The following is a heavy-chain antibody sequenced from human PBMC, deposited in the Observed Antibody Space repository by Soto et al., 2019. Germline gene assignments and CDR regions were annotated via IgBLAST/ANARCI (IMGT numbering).Heavy chain of an antibody. CDR1: GFTFSSFE. V-gene: IGHV3-48*03. Sequence: GGSLRLSCVGSGFTFSSFEMDWVRQTPGKGLEWLSYIGRSGETIYYADSVKGRFTISRDNAKSSLFLQMTGLRDEDTGIYYCARDSRGGAARRPTSYYWGRGTLVTVS. D-gene: IGHD6-6*01. CDR3: ARDSRGGAARRPTSYY. CDR2: IGRSGETI. J-gene: IGHJ4*02.